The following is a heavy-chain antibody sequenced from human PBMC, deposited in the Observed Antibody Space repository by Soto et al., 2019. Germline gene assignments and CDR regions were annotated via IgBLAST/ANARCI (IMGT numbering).Heavy chain of an antibody. Sequence: EVQLVESGGGLVQPGRSLRLSCAASGFTFDDYAMHWVRQAPGKGLEWVSGISWNSGSIGYADSVKGRFTISRDNAKKSLYLNMNSLRAEDTALYYCAKNLVKYYGSGSYYNGFDYWGQGTLVTVSS. V-gene: IGHV3-9*01. CDR3: AKNLVKYYGSGSYYNGFDY. CDR1: GFTFDDYA. CDR2: ISWNSGSI. D-gene: IGHD3-10*01. J-gene: IGHJ4*02.